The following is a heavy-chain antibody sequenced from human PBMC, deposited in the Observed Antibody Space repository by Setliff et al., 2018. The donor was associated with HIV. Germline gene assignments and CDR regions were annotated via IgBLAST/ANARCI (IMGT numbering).Heavy chain of an antibody. CDR2: IYSSGSP. D-gene: IGHD5-18*01. Sequence: SETLSLTCTVYGASISNSNSYWGWIRQPPGKRLEWLGSIYSSGSPSYNPSLSSRLTISVDTSKNQFSLTLSSVTAADTAVYYCAREIPYSFGYYFDYWGQGTLVTVSS. CDR3: AREIPYSFGYYFDY. V-gene: IGHV4-39*07. CDR1: GASISNSNSY. J-gene: IGHJ4*02.